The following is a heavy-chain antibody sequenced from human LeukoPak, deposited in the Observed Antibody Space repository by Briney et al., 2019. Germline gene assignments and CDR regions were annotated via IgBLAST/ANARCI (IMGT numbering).Heavy chain of an antibody. V-gene: IGHV3-48*03. CDR2: ISSNGSTI. CDR1: GFTISCYE. D-gene: IGHD6-19*01. Sequence: PGGSLSFCYAASGFTISCYERSRLRQAPGKGLEWISYISSNGSTIYHADSVKGRITISRDNAKNSLYLQMNSLSAEDTAVYYCARSAGISVTGVDDAFDNWGQGTMVTVSS. CDR3: ARSAGISVTGVDDAFDN. J-gene: IGHJ3*02.